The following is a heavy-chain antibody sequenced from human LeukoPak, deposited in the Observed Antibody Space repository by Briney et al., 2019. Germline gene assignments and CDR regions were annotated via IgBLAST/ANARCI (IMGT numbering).Heavy chain of an antibody. D-gene: IGHD4-23*01. Sequence: GGSLRLSCAASGFTFDDYAMHWVRQAPGKGLEWVSGISWNSGSIGYADSVKGRFTISRDNAKNSLYLQMNSLRAEDTAVYYCARGLRWSPDIWGQGTMVTVSS. V-gene: IGHV3-9*01. J-gene: IGHJ3*02. CDR2: ISWNSGSI. CDR1: GFTFDDYA. CDR3: ARGLRWSPDI.